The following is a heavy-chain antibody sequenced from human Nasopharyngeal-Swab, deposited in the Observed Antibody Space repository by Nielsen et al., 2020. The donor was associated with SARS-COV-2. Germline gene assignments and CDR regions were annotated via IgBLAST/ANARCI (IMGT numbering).Heavy chain of an antibody. D-gene: IGHD3-16*01. V-gene: IGHV4-30-2*01. Sequence: SETLSLTCAVPGGPISSGGYSWSWIRQPPGKGLEWIGYIYHSGSTYYNPSLKSRVTIEVDRSKNQFSLKLSSVTAADTAVYYCARARRGSPGYYYMDVWGKGTTVTVSS. CDR1: GGPISSGGYS. CDR2: IYHSGST. J-gene: IGHJ6*03. CDR3: ARARRGSPGYYYMDV.